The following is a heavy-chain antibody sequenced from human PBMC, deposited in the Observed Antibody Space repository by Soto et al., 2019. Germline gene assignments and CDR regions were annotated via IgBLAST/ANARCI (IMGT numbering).Heavy chain of an antibody. CDR2: ISYDGSNK. D-gene: IGHD3-3*01. J-gene: IGHJ6*02. CDR1: GFIINNYA. V-gene: IGHV3-30*04. Sequence: QVQLVESGGGVVQPGRSLRVSCAVSGFIINNYAMHWVRQTPGKGLEWMAVISYDGSNKHYADSVKGRFTISRDNSKNTLYLQMNNLRPDDSAVYYCARRQDFGGPHYYYGMDVWGQGTTVTVSS. CDR3: ARRQDFGGPHYYYGMDV.